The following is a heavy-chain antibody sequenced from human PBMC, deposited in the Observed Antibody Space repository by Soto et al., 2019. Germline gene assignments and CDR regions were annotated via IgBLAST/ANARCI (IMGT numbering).Heavy chain of an antibody. D-gene: IGHD3-3*01. V-gene: IGHV4-39*02. CDR1: GGSISSSGHY. Sequence: DTLSLTCTVPGGSISSSGHYWGWIRHPPGKGLEWSGSIYYSGSSYYNPSLKSRVTISVDTSKNQFSLKLSSVTAADTAVYYCARDFWSGQYYYGMDVWGQGTTVTVSS. CDR3: ARDFWSGQYYYGMDV. J-gene: IGHJ6*02. CDR2: IYYSGSS.